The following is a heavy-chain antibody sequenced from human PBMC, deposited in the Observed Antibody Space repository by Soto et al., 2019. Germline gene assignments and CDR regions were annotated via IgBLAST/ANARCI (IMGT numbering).Heavy chain of an antibody. CDR2: INPNSGGT. J-gene: IGHJ6*01. Sequence: GASVKVSCKASGYTFTGYYMXWVRQAPGQGREWMGWINPNSGGTNYAQKFQGRVTMTRETSISTAYMELSRLRSDDTAVYYCAREVENGXGSYYNHLYYXGMDXXXXGTTV. CDR3: AREVENGXGSYYNHLYYXGMDX. D-gene: IGHD3-10*01. V-gene: IGHV1-2*02. CDR1: GYTFTGYY.